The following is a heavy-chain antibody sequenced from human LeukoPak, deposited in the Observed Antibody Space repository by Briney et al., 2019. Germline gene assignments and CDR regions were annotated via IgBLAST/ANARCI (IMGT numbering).Heavy chain of an antibody. J-gene: IGHJ4*02. D-gene: IGHD5-18*01. CDR2: ISSSSLSI. Sequence: GGSLRLSCAASGFTFSDFGMTWVRQSPGKALEWVSYISSSSLSIYYADSVKGRFTISRDNARNSLYLQMNTLRAEDTAMYYCARDATPTQLWFRGSFDYWGQGTLVTVSS. CDR1: GFTFSDFG. CDR3: ARDATPTQLWFRGSFDY. V-gene: IGHV3-48*01.